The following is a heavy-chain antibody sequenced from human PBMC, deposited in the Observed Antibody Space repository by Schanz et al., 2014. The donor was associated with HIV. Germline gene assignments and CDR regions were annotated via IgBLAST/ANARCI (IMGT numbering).Heavy chain of an antibody. CDR1: GGSITSGGHY. V-gene: IGHV4-31*03. CDR2: IYYSGVT. D-gene: IGHD1-1*01. Sequence: QVQLQESGPGLVKPSQTLSLTCTVSGGSITSGGHYWSWIRQHPGKGLEWLGYIYYSGVTYYNPSLRSRITMSIDTSKNQFSLKLSFVTAADTGVYHCARGSGLDYWGQGTQVTVSS. J-gene: IGHJ4*02. CDR3: ARGSGLDY.